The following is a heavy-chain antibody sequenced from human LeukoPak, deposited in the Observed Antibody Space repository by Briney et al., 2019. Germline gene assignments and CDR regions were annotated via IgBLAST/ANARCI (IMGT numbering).Heavy chain of an antibody. V-gene: IGHV1-69*13. CDR1: GGTFSSYA. D-gene: IGHD1-7*01. CDR3: ARCNWNYLYYYYGMDV. Sequence: SVRVSCKASGGTFSSYAISWVRQAPGQGLEWMGGIIPIFGTANYAQKFQGRVTITADESTSTAYMELSSLRSEDTAVYYCARCNWNYLYYYYGMDVWGQGTTVTVSS. J-gene: IGHJ6*02. CDR2: IIPIFGTA.